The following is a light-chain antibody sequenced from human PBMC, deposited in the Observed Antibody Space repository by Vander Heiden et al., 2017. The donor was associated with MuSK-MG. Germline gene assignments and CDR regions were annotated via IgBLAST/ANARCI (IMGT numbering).Light chain of an antibody. V-gene: IGKV1-33*01. Sequence: DIHMTRSPSSLSASVGDRVTITCQASQDISNYLNWYQQKPGKAPKLLIYDASNLETGVPSRFSGSGSGTDFTFTISSLQPEDIATYYCQQYDNLPLFTFGHGTKVDIK. CDR1: QDISNY. CDR2: DAS. CDR3: QQYDNLPLFT. J-gene: IGKJ3*01.